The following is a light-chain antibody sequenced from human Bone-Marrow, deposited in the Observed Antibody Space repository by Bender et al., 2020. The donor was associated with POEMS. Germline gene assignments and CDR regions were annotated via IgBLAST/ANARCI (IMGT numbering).Light chain of an antibody. Sequence: QSALTQPASVSGSPGQSITISCTGASSDVGNYNLVSWYQQHPGKAPKLLIYEVNKRPSGVSDRFSGSKSGNTASLAISGLQSEDEADYYCAAWDNSLTAAVFGGGTKLTVL. CDR3: AAWDNSLTAAV. CDR2: EVN. CDR1: SSDVGNYNL. V-gene: IGLV2-14*02. J-gene: IGLJ7*01.